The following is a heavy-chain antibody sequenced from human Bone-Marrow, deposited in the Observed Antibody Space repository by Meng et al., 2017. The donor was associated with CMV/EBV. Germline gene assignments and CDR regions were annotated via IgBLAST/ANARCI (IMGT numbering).Heavy chain of an antibody. V-gene: IGHV4-39*07. J-gene: IGHJ4*02. D-gene: IGHD3-10*01. CDR1: GGSISSSSYY. CDR2: IYYSGST. CDR3: ARDAQYIIIPTRGFDY. Sequence: SETLSLTCTVSGGSISSSSYYWGWSRQPPGKGLEWIGSIYYSGSTYYNPSLKSRVTISVDTSKNQFSLKLSPVTAADTAVYYCARDAQYIIIPTRGFDYWGQGTLVTVSS.